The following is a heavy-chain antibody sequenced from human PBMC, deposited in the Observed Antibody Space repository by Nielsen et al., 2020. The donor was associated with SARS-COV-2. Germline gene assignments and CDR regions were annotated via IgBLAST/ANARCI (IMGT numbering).Heavy chain of an antibody. Sequence: GESLKISCAASGFTFSAYAMSWVRQSPGKGLEWVSSLGGSDGKTYYEDSVKGRFTISRDNSKNTLYLEMNSLRVGDTALYYCVKDWGAASCGGDCLSDWGQGTLVTVSS. CDR1: GFTFSAYA. CDR3: VKDWGAASCGGDCLSD. V-gene: IGHV3-23*01. CDR2: LGGSDGKT. D-gene: IGHD2-21*02. J-gene: IGHJ4*02.